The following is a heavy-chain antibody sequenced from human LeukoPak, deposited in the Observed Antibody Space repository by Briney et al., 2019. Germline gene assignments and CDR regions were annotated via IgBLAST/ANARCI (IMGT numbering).Heavy chain of an antibody. CDR3: AKGLFSGYDKYLDS. V-gene: IGHV3-21*04. J-gene: IGHJ4*02. Sequence: GGPLRLSCVASGFAFETYTMNWVRQATGKGLEWVSFISSTSSDINYADSVRDRFTISRDNAKNSLFLQMDSLRVEDTAVYYCAKGLFSGYDKYLDSWGQGTLVTVSS. CDR2: ISSTSSDI. CDR1: GFAFETYT. D-gene: IGHD5-12*01.